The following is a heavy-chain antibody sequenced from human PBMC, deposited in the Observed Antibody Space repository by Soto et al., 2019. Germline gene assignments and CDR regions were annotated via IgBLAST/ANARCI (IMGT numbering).Heavy chain of an antibody. V-gene: IGHV3-30-3*01. D-gene: IGHD1-26*01. CDR1: GFTFSSYV. Sequence: GGALRLSCAASGFTFSSYVMHWVRQAPGKGLEWVAVISYDGSNKYYADSVKGRFTLSRDNSKNTLYLQMNSLRAEDTAVYYCARGIYGREDYYYYYGMDVWGQGATVTVSS. CDR3: ARGIYGREDYYYYYGMDV. CDR2: ISYDGSNK. J-gene: IGHJ6*02.